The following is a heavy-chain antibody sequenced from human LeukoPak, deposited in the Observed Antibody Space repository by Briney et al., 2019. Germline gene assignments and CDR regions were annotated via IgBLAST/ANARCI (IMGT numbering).Heavy chain of an antibody. V-gene: IGHV4-30-2*01. CDR2: IYHSGST. J-gene: IGHJ4*02. CDR1: GGSISSGGYY. D-gene: IGHD3-22*01. CDR3: ARGRNYYDSSGYYSDY. Sequence: SQTLSLTCTVSGGSISSGGYYWSWIRQPPGKGLEWIGYIYHSGSTYYNPSLKSRVTISVDRSKNQFSLKLSSVTAADTAVYYCARGRNYYDSSGYYSDYWGQGTLVTVSS.